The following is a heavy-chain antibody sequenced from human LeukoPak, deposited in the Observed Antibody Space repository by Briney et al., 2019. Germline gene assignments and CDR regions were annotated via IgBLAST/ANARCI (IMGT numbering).Heavy chain of an antibody. CDR3: ARAPIDGYYYYYMDV. V-gene: IGHV3-48*01. D-gene: IGHD5-24*01. CDR1: GFTLCLYR. CDR2: ISSRKNNI. J-gene: IGHJ6*03. Sequence: GGSLRLSCAASGFTLCLYRVHGVPEAPGKAREWVSYISSRKNNIHYTVPVKGRFTIPRDNAKNSLYLQMNSLRAEDTAVYYCARAPIDGYYYYYMDVWGKGTTVTVSS.